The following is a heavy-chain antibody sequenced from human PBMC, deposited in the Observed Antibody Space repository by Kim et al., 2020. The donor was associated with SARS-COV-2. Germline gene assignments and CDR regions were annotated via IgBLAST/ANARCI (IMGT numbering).Heavy chain of an antibody. CDR3: ARGLRYDFWSAFDY. V-gene: IGHV1-18*01. J-gene: IGHJ4*02. Sequence: QKLQGRVNMTTDTSTSTAYMELRSLRSDDTAVYYCARGLRYDFWSAFDYWGQGTLVTVSS. D-gene: IGHD3-3*01.